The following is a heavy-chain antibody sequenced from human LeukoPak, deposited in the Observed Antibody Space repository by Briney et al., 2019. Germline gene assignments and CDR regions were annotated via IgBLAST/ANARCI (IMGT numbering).Heavy chain of an antibody. CDR2: IYSGGTT. J-gene: IGHJ4*02. V-gene: IGHV3-66*02. CDR3: ARELH. D-gene: IGHD1-26*01. CDR1: GFTVSSNY. Sequence: GGSLRLXCAASGFTVSSNYMSWVRPAPGKGLEWVSVIYSGGTTYYADSVKGRFTTSRDNSKNTLYLQMNSLGDEDTAVYYCARELHLGQGTLVTVSS.